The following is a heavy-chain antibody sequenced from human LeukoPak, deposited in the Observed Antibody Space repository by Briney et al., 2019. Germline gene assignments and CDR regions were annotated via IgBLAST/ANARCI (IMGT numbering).Heavy chain of an antibody. J-gene: IGHJ4*02. Sequence: SETLSLTCTVSGGSISSGDYYWSWIRQPPGKGLEWIGYIYYSGSTYYNPPLKSRVTISVDTSKNQFSLKLSSVTAADTAVYYCARANQGGYYDSSGYYPFDYWGQGTLVTVSS. D-gene: IGHD3-22*01. CDR3: ARANQGGYYDSSGYYPFDY. CDR1: GGSISSGDYY. CDR2: IYYSGST. V-gene: IGHV4-30-4*08.